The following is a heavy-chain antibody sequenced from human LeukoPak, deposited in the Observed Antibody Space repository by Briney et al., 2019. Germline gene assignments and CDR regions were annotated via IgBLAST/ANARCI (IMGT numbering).Heavy chain of an antibody. J-gene: IGHJ3*02. Sequence: SETLSLTCTVSGGSISSYYWSWIRKPPGKGLEWIGYIHYSGSTNYSPSLKSRVTISVDMSKNHISLKLSSVTAADTAVYYCAKSNGYGLVDIWGQGTMVTVSS. CDR1: GGSISSYY. CDR3: AKSNGYGLVDI. CDR2: IHYSGST. D-gene: IGHD3-10*01. V-gene: IGHV4-59*01.